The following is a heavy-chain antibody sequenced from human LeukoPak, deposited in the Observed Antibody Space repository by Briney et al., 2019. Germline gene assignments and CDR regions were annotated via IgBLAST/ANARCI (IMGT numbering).Heavy chain of an antibody. CDR2: ANPNSGST. Sequence: ASVTVSCTSSGYTFTSYEINWVRQVTGQGLEWMGRANPNSGSTDYAQRFQGRLILTTNTSSRTAYMELSSLTSSDTAVYFCGRAASPYYYAMDDWGQGTTVTVSS. CDR3: GRAASPYYYAMDD. CDR1: GYTFTSYE. V-gene: IGHV1-8*01. J-gene: IGHJ6*02.